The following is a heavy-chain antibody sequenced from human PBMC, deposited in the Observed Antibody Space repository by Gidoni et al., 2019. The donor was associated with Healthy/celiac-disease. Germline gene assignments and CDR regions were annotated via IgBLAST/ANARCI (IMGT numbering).Heavy chain of an antibody. CDR3: ARGFGVVIIALNWFDP. CDR2: IYHSGST. CDR1: GYSISSRYY. V-gene: IGHV4-38-2*01. Sequence: QVQLQESGPGLVKPSETLSLTCAVSGYSISSRYYWGWIRQPPGKGLEWIGSIYHSGSTYYNPSLKSRVTISVDTSKNQFSLKLSSVTAADTAVYYCARGFGVVIIALNWFDPWGQGTLVTVSS. J-gene: IGHJ5*02. D-gene: IGHD3-3*01.